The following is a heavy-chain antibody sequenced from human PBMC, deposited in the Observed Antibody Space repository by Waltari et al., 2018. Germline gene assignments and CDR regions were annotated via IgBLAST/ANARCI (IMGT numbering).Heavy chain of an antibody. D-gene: IGHD6-6*01. V-gene: IGHV3-74*01. CDR3: ARGGQLALDY. J-gene: IGHJ4*02. CDR1: AFTVSNYY. CDR2: INNGGGSST. Sequence: EVQLVESGGCLVQPGASLRLSFAASAFTVSNYYTHWVRQGPGKGLVWISRINNGGGSSTTYADSVKGRFTISKDNAKNTVYLQMNSLRAEETAVYHCARGGQLALDYWGQGTLVTVSS.